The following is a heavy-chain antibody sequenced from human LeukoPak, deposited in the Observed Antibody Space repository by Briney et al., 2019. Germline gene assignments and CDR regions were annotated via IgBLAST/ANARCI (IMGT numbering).Heavy chain of an antibody. V-gene: IGHV3-23*01. CDR2: IRSSSDNP. J-gene: IGHJ4*02. D-gene: IGHD6-6*01. CDR3: ATGLTEYISDY. CDR1: GFTFSSYA. Sequence: AGRSLRLSCSPSGFTFSSYATSWVPHAPGKGLEWVSVIRSSSDNPYHAGSVKGRFTISRDRSKNTLYLQMDGLRAVDKAINYCATGLTEYISDYWGQGTLVTVSS.